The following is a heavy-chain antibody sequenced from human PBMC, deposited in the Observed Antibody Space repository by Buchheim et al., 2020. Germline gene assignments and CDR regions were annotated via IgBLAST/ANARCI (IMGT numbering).Heavy chain of an antibody. V-gene: IGHV3-74*01. CDR1: GFTFSGYW. CDR3: AAGRAAGWHGELVY. Sequence: EVQLVESGGGLVQPGGSLRLSCAASGFTFSGYWMHWVRQAPGKGLVWVSRISSDGSTTNYADSVKGRFTISRDNAKNTLYLQMNSLRAEDTAVYYCAAGRAAGWHGELVYWGQGTL. J-gene: IGHJ4*02. CDR2: ISSDGSTT. D-gene: IGHD6-19*01.